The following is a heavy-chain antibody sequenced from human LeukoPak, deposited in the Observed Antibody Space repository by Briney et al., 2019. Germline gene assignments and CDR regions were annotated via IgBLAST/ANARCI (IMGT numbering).Heavy chain of an antibody. Sequence: SETLSLTCSVSGGSISSSSYSRGWIRQPPGKGLEWIGSIYYSGSIYYNPSLKSRATISADTSKTHFSLKLTSVTAADTAVYYCARNVGYGEVDYWGQGIPVTVSS. CDR2: IYYSGSI. D-gene: IGHD4-17*01. CDR1: GGSISSSSYS. J-gene: IGHJ4*02. CDR3: ARNVGYGEVDY. V-gene: IGHV4-39*02.